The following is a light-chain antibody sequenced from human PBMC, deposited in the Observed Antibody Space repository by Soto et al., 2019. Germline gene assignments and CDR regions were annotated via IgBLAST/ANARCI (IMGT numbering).Light chain of an antibody. CDR2: EDN. Sequence: NFMLTQPHSVSESPGKTVTISCTGSSGSIASNYVQWYQQRPGGAPTTVIYEDNERPSGVPDRFSGSIDRSSNSASLTISRLKTEDEADYYCQSYDNTMRVVFGGGTKVTVL. J-gene: IGLJ2*01. CDR1: SGSIASNY. V-gene: IGLV6-57*02. CDR3: QSYDNTMRVV.